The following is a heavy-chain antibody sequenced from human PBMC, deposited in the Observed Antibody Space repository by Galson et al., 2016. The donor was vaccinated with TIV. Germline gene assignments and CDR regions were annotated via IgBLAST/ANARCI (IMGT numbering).Heavy chain of an antibody. D-gene: IGHD1/OR15-1a*01. CDR3: ARDDRSTWTNMDQ. Sequence: SVKVSCKASGYTFTNYGISWVRQAPGQGLEWMGWIGTYNGDRRYAQKFQDRVTMTTDTSTSTAYLEVRSLRSDDTAVYYCARDDRSTWTNMDQWGQGTLVTVSS. J-gene: IGHJ4*02. CDR2: IGTYNGDR. CDR1: GYTFTNYG. V-gene: IGHV1-18*01.